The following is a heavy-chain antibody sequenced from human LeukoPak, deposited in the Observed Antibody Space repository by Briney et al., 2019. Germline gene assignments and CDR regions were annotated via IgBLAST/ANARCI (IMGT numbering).Heavy chain of an antibody. Sequence: GGSLRLSCAASGFTFSSYEMNWVRQAPGKGLEWVSTISGSGGSTYYADSVKGRFTISRDNSKNTLYLQMDSLRAEDTAVYHCANKARSDTSCHVLDAFDFWGQGTMVTVSS. CDR3: ANKARSDTSCHVLDAFDF. J-gene: IGHJ3*01. CDR2: ISGSGGST. D-gene: IGHD2-2*01. CDR1: GFTFSSYE. V-gene: IGHV3-23*01.